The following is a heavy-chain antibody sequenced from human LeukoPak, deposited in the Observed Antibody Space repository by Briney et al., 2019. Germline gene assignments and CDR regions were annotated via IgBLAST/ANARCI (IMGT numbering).Heavy chain of an antibody. V-gene: IGHV3-74*01. D-gene: IGHD2-15*01. CDR2: NNGDGSTT. Sequence: GGSLRLSCAASGFIFRTYWMHWVRQAPGKGLMYISRNNGDGSTTNYADVVKGRFTMSRDNVKNTLYLQMNSLRVEDTAVYYCARDPRNVGLAPWGQGTLVTVSS. J-gene: IGHJ5*02. CDR1: GFIFRTYW. CDR3: ARDPRNVGLAP.